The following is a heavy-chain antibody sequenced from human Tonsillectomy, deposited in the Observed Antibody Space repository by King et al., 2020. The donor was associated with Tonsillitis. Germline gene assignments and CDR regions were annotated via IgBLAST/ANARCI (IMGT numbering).Heavy chain of an antibody. D-gene: IGHD6-19*01. V-gene: IGHV4-34*01. J-gene: IGHJ4*02. CDR2: INHSVST. Sequence: QLQQWGAGLLKPSETLSLTCAVYGGSFSGYYWSWIRQPPGKGLEWIGEINHSVSTNYNPSLKSRVTISVDTSKNQFSLKLSSVTAADTAVYYCARGLGYSSGWYAYWGQGTLVTVSS. CDR3: ARGLGYSSGWYAY. CDR1: GGSFSGYY.